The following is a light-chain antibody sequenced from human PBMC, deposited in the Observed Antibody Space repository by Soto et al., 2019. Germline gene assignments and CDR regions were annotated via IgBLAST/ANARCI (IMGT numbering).Light chain of an antibody. CDR3: QQGDSTPYT. J-gene: IGKJ2*01. Sequence: DIQMTQSPSSLSASVGDRVTITCRTSQSISTYLNWYQQKPGKAPNLLIYTTSHLHSGVPSRFSGSGSGTDFTLTISSLQPEDFATYFCQQGDSTPYTFGQGTTLEIK. CDR1: QSISTY. V-gene: IGKV1-39*01. CDR2: TTS.